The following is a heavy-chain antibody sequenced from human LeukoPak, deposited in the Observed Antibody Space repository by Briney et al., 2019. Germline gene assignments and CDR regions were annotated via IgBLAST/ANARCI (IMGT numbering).Heavy chain of an antibody. CDR1: GVTFSNHA. V-gene: IGHV3-30-3*01. D-gene: IGHD4-11*01. CDR2: ISHDGSNT. CDR3: ARETVTNHDAFDI. Sequence: PGRSRRLSCAAPGVTFSNHAMHWVRQAPGKGLKWVAVISHDGSNTYYGDSVKGRFTISRDNSKNTPDLKMNSLRAEDAAVYYCARETVTNHDAFDIWGQGAMVTVSS. J-gene: IGHJ3*02.